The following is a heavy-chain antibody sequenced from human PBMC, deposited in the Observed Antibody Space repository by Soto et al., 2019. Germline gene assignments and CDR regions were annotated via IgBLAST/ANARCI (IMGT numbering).Heavy chain of an antibody. D-gene: IGHD3-3*01. V-gene: IGHV3-7*01. CDR2: IKQDGSEK. Sequence: PGGSLRLSCAASGFTFSSYWMSWVRQAPGKGLEWVANIKQDGSEKYYVDSVKGRFTISRDNAKNSLYLQMNSLRAEDTAVYYCARDRHYDFWSGYHWYFDLWGRGTLVTVSS. CDR3: ARDRHYDFWSGYHWYFDL. CDR1: GFTFSSYW. J-gene: IGHJ2*01.